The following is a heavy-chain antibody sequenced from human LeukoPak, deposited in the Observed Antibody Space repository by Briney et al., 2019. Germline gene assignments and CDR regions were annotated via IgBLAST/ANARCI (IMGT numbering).Heavy chain of an antibody. Sequence: SETLSLTCSVSGGSISSSSYYWGWIRQPPGKGLEWIGSIYYSGSTYYNPSLKSRVTISVDTSKNQFSLKLSSVTAADTAVYYCASIRGTPQKYYFDYWGRGTLVTVSS. V-gene: IGHV4-39*07. CDR1: GGSISSSSYY. CDR2: IYYSGST. J-gene: IGHJ4*02. CDR3: ASIRGTPQKYYFDY. D-gene: IGHD3-10*01.